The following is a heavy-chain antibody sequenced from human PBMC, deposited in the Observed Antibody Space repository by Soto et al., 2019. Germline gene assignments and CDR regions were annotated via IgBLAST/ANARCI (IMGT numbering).Heavy chain of an antibody. V-gene: IGHV3-21*01. CDR2: ISSSSSYI. CDR3: ARDVIISSGWYSPPSYFDY. J-gene: IGHJ4*02. CDR1: GFTFSSYS. Sequence: PGRSLRLSCAASGFTFSSYSMNWVRQAPGKGLEWVSSISSSSSYIYYADSVKGRFTISRDNAKNSLYLQMNSLRAEDTAVYYCARDVIISSGWYSPPSYFDYWGQGTLVTVSS. D-gene: IGHD6-19*01.